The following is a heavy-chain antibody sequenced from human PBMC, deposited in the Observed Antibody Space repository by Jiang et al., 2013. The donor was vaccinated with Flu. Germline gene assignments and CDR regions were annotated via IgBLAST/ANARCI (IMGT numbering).Heavy chain of an antibody. D-gene: IGHD6-13*01. V-gene: IGHV3-30*02. J-gene: IGHJ4*02. CDR3: AKDVGIAAAGTFDY. CDR1: GFTFSSYG. CDR2: IRYDGSNK. Sequence: VQLLESGGGVVQPGGSLRLSCAASGFTFSSYGMHWVRQAPGKGLEWVAFIRYDGSNKYYADSVKGRFTISRDNSKNTLYLQMNSLRAEDTAVYYCAKDVGIAAAGTFDYWGQGTLVTVSS.